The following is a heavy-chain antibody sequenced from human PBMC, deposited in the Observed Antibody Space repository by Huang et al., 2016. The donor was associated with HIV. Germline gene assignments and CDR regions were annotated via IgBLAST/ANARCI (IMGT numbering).Heavy chain of an antibody. Sequence: QVQLVESGGGVVQPGRSLRLSCVASGFSFSNYAVHWVRPAPGKGLEWVAVISYDGTRKYYAYSVKGRFTVSRDNSKNTAYVQMNNPRGGDTAVYYCARAPEFGNYEFDQWGLGTLVTVSS. CDR3: ARAPEFGNYEFDQ. D-gene: IGHD4-4*01. V-gene: IGHV3-30-3*01. CDR2: ISYDGTRK. CDR1: GFSFSNYA. J-gene: IGHJ4*02.